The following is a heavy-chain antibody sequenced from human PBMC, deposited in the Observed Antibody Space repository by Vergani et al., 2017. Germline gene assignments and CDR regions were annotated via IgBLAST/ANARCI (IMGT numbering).Heavy chain of an antibody. D-gene: IGHD2-21*02. V-gene: IGHV3-7*01. CDR3: ARENCGGDCYPAY. CDR2: IKQDGSEK. J-gene: IGHJ4*02. CDR1: GFTFSSYA. Sequence: EVQLVESGGGLVQPGGSLRLSCAASGFTFSSYAMSWVRQAPGKGLEWVANIKQDGSEKYYVDSVKGRFTISRDNAKNALYLQMNSLRAEDTAVYYCARENCGGDCYPAYWGQGTLVTVSS.